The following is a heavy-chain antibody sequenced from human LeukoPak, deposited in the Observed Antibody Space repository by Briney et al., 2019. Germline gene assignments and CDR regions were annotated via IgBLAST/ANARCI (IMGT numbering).Heavy chain of an antibody. Sequence: GGSLRLSCAASGFTFSSYAMHWVRQAPGKGLEGVAVISYDGSNKYYADSVKGRFTISRDNSKNTLYLQMNSLRAEDTAVYYCAKDRGRALWLRPHFDYWGQGTLVTVSS. CDR1: GFTFSSYA. D-gene: IGHD5-12*01. V-gene: IGHV3-30*01. J-gene: IGHJ4*02. CDR2: ISYDGSNK. CDR3: AKDRGRALWLRPHFDY.